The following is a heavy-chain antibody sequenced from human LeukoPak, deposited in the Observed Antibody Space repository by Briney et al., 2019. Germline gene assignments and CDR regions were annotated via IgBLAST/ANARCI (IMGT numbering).Heavy chain of an antibody. D-gene: IGHD5-18*01. V-gene: IGHV4-39*07. CDR3: ARAATGGYSYGYWRYFDY. CDR1: GGSISSSSYY. CDR2: IYYSGST. Sequence: SETLSLTCTVSGGSISSSSYYWRWIRQPPGKGLEWIGSIYYSGSTYYNPSLKSRVTISVDTSKNQFSLKLSSVTAADTAVYYCARAATGGYSYGYWRYFDYWGQGTLVTVSS. J-gene: IGHJ4*02.